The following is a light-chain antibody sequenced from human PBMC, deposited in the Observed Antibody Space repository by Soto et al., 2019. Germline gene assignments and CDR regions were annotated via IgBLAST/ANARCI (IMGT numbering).Light chain of an antibody. V-gene: IGKV1-6*01. CDR3: LQDYNYPRT. CDR1: QDFRTE. Sequence: AIQMTQSPSSLSASVGDRITITYRASQDFRTELGWYQQKPGTDPTLLIYGTSTLQSGVPSRFSGSGSGTDFTLTISSLQPEDFATYYCLQDYNYPRTFGQGTKVETK. J-gene: IGKJ1*01. CDR2: GTS.